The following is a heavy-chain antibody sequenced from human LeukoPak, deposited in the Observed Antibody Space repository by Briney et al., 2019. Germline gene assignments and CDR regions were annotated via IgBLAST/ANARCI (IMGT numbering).Heavy chain of an antibody. D-gene: IGHD1-14*01. J-gene: IGHJ5*02. CDR3: ARVTGQTTRNWFDP. CDR2: IIPILGTA. CDR1: GGTFSSYA. V-gene: IGHV1-69*05. Sequence: ASVKVSCKASGGTFSSYAISWVRQAPGQGLEWMGGIIPILGTANYAQKFQGRVTITTDESTSTAYMELSSLRSEDTAVYYCARVTGQTTRNWFDPWGQGTLVTVSS.